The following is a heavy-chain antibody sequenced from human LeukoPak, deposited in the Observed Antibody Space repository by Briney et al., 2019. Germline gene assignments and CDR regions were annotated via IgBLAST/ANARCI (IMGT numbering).Heavy chain of an antibody. CDR1: GGSISSGGYS. V-gene: IGHV4-30-2*01. D-gene: IGHD3-9*01. CDR3: ARTEALRYFDWLTYGMDV. Sequence: SETLSLTCAVSGGSISSGGYSWRWIRQPPGKGLEWIGYIYHSGSTYYNPSLKSRVTISVDRSKNQFSLKLSSVTAADTAVYYCARTEALRYFDWLTYGMDVWGQGTTVTVSS. J-gene: IGHJ6*02. CDR2: IYHSGST.